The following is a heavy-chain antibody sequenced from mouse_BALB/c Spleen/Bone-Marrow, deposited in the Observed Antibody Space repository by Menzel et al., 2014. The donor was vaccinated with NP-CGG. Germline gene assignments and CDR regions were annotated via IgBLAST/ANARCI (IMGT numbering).Heavy chain of an antibody. Sequence: LVESGPELVKPGASVKMSCKASGYTFISYIMHWVKQKPGQGLEWIGYINPYNDGTKYNEKFKGKATLTSDKSSSTAYMELSSLTSEDSAVYYCARRWLPYAMDYWGQGTSVTVSS. CDR3: ARRWLPYAMDY. CDR2: INPYNDGT. V-gene: IGHV1-14*01. CDR1: GYTFISYI. J-gene: IGHJ4*01. D-gene: IGHD2-3*01.